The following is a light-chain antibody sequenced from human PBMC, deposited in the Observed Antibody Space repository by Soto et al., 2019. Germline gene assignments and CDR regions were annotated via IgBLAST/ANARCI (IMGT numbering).Light chain of an antibody. Sequence: IQLTQSPSSLSASVGDSVTITCRASQDIDKSLNWYQHRPGEAPKLLIYVASYLETGVPARFSGSGSGTDFSFTINRLEPEDFAVYYCQQYGRSYSGVAFGGGTKVEIK. CDR3: QQYGRSYSGVA. CDR2: VAS. V-gene: IGKV1-33*01. J-gene: IGKJ4*01. CDR1: QDIDKS.